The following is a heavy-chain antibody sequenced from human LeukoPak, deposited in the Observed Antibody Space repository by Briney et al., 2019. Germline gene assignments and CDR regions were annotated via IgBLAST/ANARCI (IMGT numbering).Heavy chain of an antibody. CDR3: ARSRGWLQSHPPGY. Sequence: GGSLRLSCAASGFTFSSDGMHWVRQAPGKGLEWVAFIRYDGSNKYYADSVKGRFTISRDNSKNTLYLQMNSLRAEDTAVYYCARSRGWLQSHPPGYWGQGTLVTVSS. D-gene: IGHD5-24*01. V-gene: IGHV3-30*02. CDR1: GFTFSSDG. CDR2: IRYDGSNK. J-gene: IGHJ4*02.